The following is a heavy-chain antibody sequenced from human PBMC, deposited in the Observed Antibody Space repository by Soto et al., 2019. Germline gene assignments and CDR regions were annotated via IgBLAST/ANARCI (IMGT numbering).Heavy chain of an antibody. Sequence: LRLSCAVSGFTFGDHYMDWIRQHPGKGLEWIGYIYYSGSTYYNPSLKSRVTISVDTSKNQFSLKLSSVTAADTAVYYCARTPYYYDSSGYGGLFFYYGMDVWGQGTTVTVSS. CDR3: ARTPYYYDSSGYGGLFFYYGMDV. D-gene: IGHD3-22*01. CDR2: IYYSGST. J-gene: IGHJ6*02. CDR1: GFTFGDHY. V-gene: IGHV4-31*02.